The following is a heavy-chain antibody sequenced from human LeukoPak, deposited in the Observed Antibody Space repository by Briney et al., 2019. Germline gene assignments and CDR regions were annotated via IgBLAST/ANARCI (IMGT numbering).Heavy chain of an antibody. CDR1: GFTFSNYN. CDR2: ISGSGGST. D-gene: IGHD3-16*02. CDR3: VRGTRIMITFGGVIGDY. V-gene: IGHV3-23*01. J-gene: IGHJ4*02. Sequence: GGSLRLSCAASGFTFSNYNMNWVRQTPGKGLEWVSAISGSGGSTYYADSVKGRFTISRDNSKNTLYLQMNSLRAEDTAVYYCVRGTRIMITFGGVIGDYWGQGTLVTVSS.